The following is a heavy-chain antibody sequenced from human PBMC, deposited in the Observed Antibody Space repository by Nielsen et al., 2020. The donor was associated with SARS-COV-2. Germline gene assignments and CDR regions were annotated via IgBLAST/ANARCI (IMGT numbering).Heavy chain of an antibody. V-gene: IGHV5-10-1*01. J-gene: IGHJ4*02. CDR2: IEPSDSYI. CDR3: ARHGYYGSGSYLDY. D-gene: IGHD3-10*01. Sequence: ERQMPGKGLEWMGRIEPSDSYINYSPSFQGHVTISADKSISTAYLQWSSLKASDTAMYYCARHGYYGSGSYLDYWGQGTLVTVSS.